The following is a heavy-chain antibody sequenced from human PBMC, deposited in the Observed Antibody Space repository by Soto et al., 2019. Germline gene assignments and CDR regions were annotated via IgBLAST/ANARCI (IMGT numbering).Heavy chain of an antibody. CDR3: AREITYCTNGVCSASNWFDP. Sequence: PSETLSLTCTVSGGSISSYYWSWIRQPPGKGLEWLGYIYYSGSTNYNPSLKSRVTISLDTSKNQFSLNLSSVTGADTAVYYCAREITYCTNGVCSASNWFDPWGQGTLVTVSS. CDR1: GGSISSYY. CDR2: IYYSGST. D-gene: IGHD2-8*01. J-gene: IGHJ5*02. V-gene: IGHV4-59*01.